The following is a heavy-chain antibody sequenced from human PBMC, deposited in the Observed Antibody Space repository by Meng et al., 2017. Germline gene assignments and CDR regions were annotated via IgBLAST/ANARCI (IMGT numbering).Heavy chain of an antibody. CDR1: VFTFSNAW. Sequence: VRLWGVWAGCVWPGGSFRRSYAASVFTFSNAWMSWVRQAPGKGLEWVGRIRRKANNYATAYAASVIGRFTISRDDSKNTAYLQMNSLKTEDTAVYYCSRLETTAFDYWGQGILVTVSS. J-gene: IGHJ4*02. V-gene: IGHV3-73*01. CDR3: SRLETTAFDY. CDR2: IRRKANNYAT. D-gene: IGHD4-17*01.